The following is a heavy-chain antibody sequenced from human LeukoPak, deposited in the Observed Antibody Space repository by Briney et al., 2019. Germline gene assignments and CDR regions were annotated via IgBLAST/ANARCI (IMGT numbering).Heavy chain of an antibody. CDR1: GYTFTSYG. D-gene: IGHD2-2*01. V-gene: IGHV1-18*01. CDR3: VREGPPYCSSTSCDDNWFDP. J-gene: IGHJ5*02. CDR2: ISAYNGNT. Sequence: ASVKVSCKASGYTFTSYGISWVRQAPGQGLEWMGWISAYNGNTNYAQKLQGRVTMTTDTSTSTAYMELRSLRSDDTAVYYCVREGPPYCSSTSCDDNWFDPWGQGTLVTVSS.